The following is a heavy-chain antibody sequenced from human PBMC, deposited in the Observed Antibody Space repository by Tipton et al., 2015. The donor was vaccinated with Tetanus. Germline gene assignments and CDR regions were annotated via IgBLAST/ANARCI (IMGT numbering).Heavy chain of an antibody. J-gene: IGHJ6*02. CDR3: ARQDKRFVGYYDAMDV. V-gene: IGHV3-21*01. D-gene: IGHD3-3*01. CDR2: ISLSSSYI. Sequence: SLRLSCAASGFTFSTYSMNWVRQAPGKGLQWVSSISLSSSYIDYADSVQGRFTISRDNAKNSLYLQMNSLRAEDTAVYYCARQDKRFVGYYDAMDVWDQGTTVIVSS. CDR1: GFTFSTYS.